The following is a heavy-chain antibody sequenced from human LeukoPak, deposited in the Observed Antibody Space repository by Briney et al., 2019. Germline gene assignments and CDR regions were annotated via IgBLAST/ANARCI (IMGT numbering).Heavy chain of an antibody. CDR1: GFTFSSYA. J-gene: IGHJ4*02. CDR2: ISGSGGST. CDR3: AKDFYYYDSSGYIVPGY. V-gene: IGHV3-23*01. D-gene: IGHD3-22*01. Sequence: PGGSLRLSCAPSGFTFSSYAMSWVRQAPGKGLEWVSAISGSGGSTYYADSVKGRFTISRDNSKNTLYLQMNSLRAEDTAVYYCAKDFYYYDSSGYIVPGYWGQGTLVTVSS.